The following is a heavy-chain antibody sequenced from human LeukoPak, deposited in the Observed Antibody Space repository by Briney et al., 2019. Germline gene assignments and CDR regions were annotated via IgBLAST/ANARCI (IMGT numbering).Heavy chain of an antibody. D-gene: IGHD3-3*01. J-gene: IGHJ1*01. CDR2: IRYDGSNK. CDR3: AKDRAIYDFWSGYGYFQH. CDR1: GFTFSSYG. V-gene: IGHV3-30*02. Sequence: GPLSLSCAASGFTFSSYGMHWVRQAPGKGLEWVAFIRYDGSNKYYADSVKGRFTISRDNSKNTLYLQMNSLRAEDTAVYYCAKDRAIYDFWSGYGYFQHWGQGTLVTVSS.